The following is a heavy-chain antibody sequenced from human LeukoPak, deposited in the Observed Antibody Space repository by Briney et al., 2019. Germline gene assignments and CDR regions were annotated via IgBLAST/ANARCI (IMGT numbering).Heavy chain of an antibody. D-gene: IGHD3-16*01. V-gene: IGHV4-59*01. CDR1: GVSISSYY. J-gene: IGHJ4*02. CDR3: ARGGGALFY. CDR2: INYSGST. Sequence: SETLSLTCTVSGVSISSYYWSWIRQPPGKGLEWIGYINYSGSTNYNPSLKSRATISVKTPKNQFSLKLSSVTAADRAVYYCARGGGALFYWGQGTLVTVSS.